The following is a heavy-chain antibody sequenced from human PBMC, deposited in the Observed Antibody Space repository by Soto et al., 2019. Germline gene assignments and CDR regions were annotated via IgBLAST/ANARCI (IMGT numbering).Heavy chain of an antibody. CDR1: RFSFSYYA. CDR2: ISYDGISK. CDR3: AGDRALGYVRVTYYKERAGMDV. V-gene: IGHV3-30*03. Sequence: QVQLVESGGGVVQPGTSLRLSCAASRFSFSYYAMHWVRQAPGKGLEWVAVISYDGISKYYVDSVKGRFTISRDNSESTLYLQMNSVRAEDTAVYYCAGDRALGYVRVTYYKERAGMDVWGQGTAVTVSS. J-gene: IGHJ6*02. D-gene: IGHD1-26*01.